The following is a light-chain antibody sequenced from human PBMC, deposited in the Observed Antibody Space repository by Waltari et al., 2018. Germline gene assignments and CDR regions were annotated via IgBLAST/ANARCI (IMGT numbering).Light chain of an antibody. V-gene: IGKV1-27*01. J-gene: IGKJ1*01. CDR3: QKYNSAPWT. CDR1: QDISTS. Sequence: DIQMTQSPSSLSASVGDRVTIPCRARQDISTSLAWYQQKPGKVPKVLIFAISTLQSGVPSRFSGSGSGTDFTLTISSLQPEDVATYYCQKYNSAPWTFGQGTRVEIK. CDR2: AIS.